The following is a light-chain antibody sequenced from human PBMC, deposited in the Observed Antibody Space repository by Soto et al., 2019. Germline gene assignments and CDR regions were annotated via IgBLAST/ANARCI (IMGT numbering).Light chain of an antibody. J-gene: IGKJ4*01. Sequence: EIVMTQSPATLSVSPGERATLSCRASQSVSSNLAWYQQIPGQAPRLLIYGASTRATGIPDRFSGSGSGTEFTLTISRLQSEDFALYYCQQYDNWPPLTFGGGTKVEIK. CDR3: QQYDNWPPLT. CDR2: GAS. CDR1: QSVSSN. V-gene: IGKV3-15*01.